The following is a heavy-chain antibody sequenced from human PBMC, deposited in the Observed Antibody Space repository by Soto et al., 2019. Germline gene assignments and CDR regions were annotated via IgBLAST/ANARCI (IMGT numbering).Heavy chain of an antibody. V-gene: IGHV1-18*01. CDR3: ASSTVTVPFDY. CDR2: ISANNGNT. D-gene: IGHD4-17*01. CDR1: GYTFTSYG. J-gene: IGHJ4*02. Sequence: QVQLVQSGAEVKKPGASVKVSCKASGYTFTSYGISWVRQAPGQGLEWMGWISANNGNTNYAQKLQGRLTMTTDTSTNTAYMQLRSLKSDDTAVYCCASSTVTVPFDYWGQGTLVTVSS.